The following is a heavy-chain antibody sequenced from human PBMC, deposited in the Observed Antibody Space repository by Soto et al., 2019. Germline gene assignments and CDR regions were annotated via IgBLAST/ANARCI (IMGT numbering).Heavy chain of an antibody. Sequence: SETLSLTCTVSCDSISSGGYYWSWIRQHPGKGLEWIGYIYYSGSTYYNPSLKSRVIISVDTSKNQFSLKLSSVTAADTAVYYCARERPDGARLDPWGQGTLVTVSS. CDR1: CDSISSGGYY. CDR3: ARERPDGARLDP. V-gene: IGHV4-31*03. J-gene: IGHJ5*02. D-gene: IGHD6-6*01. CDR2: IYYSGST.